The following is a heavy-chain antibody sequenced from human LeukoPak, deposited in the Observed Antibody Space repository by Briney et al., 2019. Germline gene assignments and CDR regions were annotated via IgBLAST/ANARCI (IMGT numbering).Heavy chain of an antibody. D-gene: IGHD2-2*01. V-gene: IGHV4-34*01. CDR2: INHSGST. CDR1: GGSFSGYY. CDR3: AREAGVVVPAAFDY. Sequence: ASETLSLTCAVYGGSFSGYYWSWIRQPPGKGLEWIGEINHSGSTNYNPSLKSRVTMSVDTSKNQFSLKLSSVTAADTAVYYCAREAGVVVPAAFDYWGQGTLVTVSS. J-gene: IGHJ4*02.